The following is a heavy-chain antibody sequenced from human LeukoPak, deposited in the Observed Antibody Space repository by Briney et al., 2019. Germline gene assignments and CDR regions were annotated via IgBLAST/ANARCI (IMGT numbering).Heavy chain of an antibody. Sequence: GGSLRLSCAATGFTFSSYWMHWVRQAPGKGLVWVSRINSDGSSTSYADSVKGRFTISRDNAKNTLYLQMNSLRAEDTAVYYCARGVRGTDLMNYWGQGTLVTVSS. CDR3: ARGVRGTDLMNY. CDR2: INSDGSST. CDR1: GFTFSSYW. D-gene: IGHD2-8*01. J-gene: IGHJ4*02. V-gene: IGHV3-74*01.